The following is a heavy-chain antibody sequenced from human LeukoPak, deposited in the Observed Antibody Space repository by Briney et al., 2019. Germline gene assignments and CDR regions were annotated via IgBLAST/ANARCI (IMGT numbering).Heavy chain of an antibody. V-gene: IGHV4-4*09. J-gene: IGHJ5*02. CDR3: ARRRCSSTSCYTSWFDP. CDR2: IYTSGST. D-gene: IGHD2-2*02. Sequence: PSETLSLTCTVSGGSISSYYWSWIRQPPGKGLEWIGYIYTSGSTNYNPSLKSRVTISVDTPKNQFSLKLSSVTAADTAVYYCARRRCSSTSCYTSWFDPWGQGTLVTVSS. CDR1: GGSISSYY.